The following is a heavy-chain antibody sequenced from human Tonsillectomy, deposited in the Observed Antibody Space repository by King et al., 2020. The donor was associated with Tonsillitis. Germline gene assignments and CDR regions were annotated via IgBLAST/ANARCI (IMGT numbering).Heavy chain of an antibody. Sequence: QLVQSGGGLVQPGRSLRLSCAASGFTFDDYAMHWVRQAPGKGLEWVSGISWNSGWIGYADSVKGRFTISRDNAKNSLYLQMNSLRAEETALYYCAKVGDGSTTVMDYYYYGMDVWGQGTTVTVSS. V-gene: IGHV3-9*01. CDR1: GFTFDDYA. CDR3: AKVGDGSTTVMDYYYYGMDV. J-gene: IGHJ6*02. CDR2: ISWNSGWI. D-gene: IGHD1-1*01.